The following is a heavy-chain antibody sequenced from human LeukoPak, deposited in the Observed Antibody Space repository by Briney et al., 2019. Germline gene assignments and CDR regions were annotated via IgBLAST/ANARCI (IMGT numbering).Heavy chain of an antibody. J-gene: IGHJ4*02. CDR3: ARRRFYSSGWYFPFDY. CDR1: GGSISSYY. V-gene: IGHV4-59*04. D-gene: IGHD6-19*01. CDR2: IYHSGST. Sequence: SETLSLTCTVSGGSISSYYWSWIRQPPGKGLEWIGSIYHSGSTYYNPSLKSRVTISVDTSKNQFSLKLSSVTAADTAVYYCARRRFYSSGWYFPFDYWGQGTLVTVSS.